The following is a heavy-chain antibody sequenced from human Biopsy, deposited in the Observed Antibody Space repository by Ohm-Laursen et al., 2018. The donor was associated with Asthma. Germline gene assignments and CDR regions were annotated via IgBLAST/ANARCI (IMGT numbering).Heavy chain of an antibody. J-gene: IGHJ4*02. V-gene: IGHV4-39*07. CDR1: GGSIRNSNYY. CDR3: AREVVSSGFYFDS. Sequence: SDTLSLTCSVSGGSIRNSNYYWGWIRQPPGKGLEWIGSLHYSGSPLYTYYNPSLESRATISLDASQNQFSLRLSSVTAADTAVYYCAREVVSSGFYFDSWGQGTLVTVSS. D-gene: IGHD3-22*01. CDR2: LHYSGSPLYT.